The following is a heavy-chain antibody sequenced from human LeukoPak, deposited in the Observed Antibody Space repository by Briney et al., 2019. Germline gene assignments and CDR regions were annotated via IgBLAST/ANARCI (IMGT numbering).Heavy chain of an antibody. CDR3: ARGGDYSGTERDAFDI. D-gene: IGHD1-26*01. Sequence: SETLSLTCTVSGGSISSYYWSWIRQPAGKGLEWIGRIYTSGSTNYNPSLKSRVTMSVDTFKNQFSLKLSSVTAADTAVYYCARGGDYSGTERDAFDIWGQGTMVTVSS. J-gene: IGHJ3*02. CDR1: GGSISSYY. CDR2: IYTSGST. V-gene: IGHV4-4*07.